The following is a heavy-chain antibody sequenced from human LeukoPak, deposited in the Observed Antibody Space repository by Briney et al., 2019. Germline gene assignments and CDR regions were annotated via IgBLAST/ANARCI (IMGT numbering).Heavy chain of an antibody. CDR1: GYTFTRYY. CDR2: ICPNSGGT. CDR3: ARDRGVYSYGLAIGYAFDI. Sequence: ASVKVSFKATGYTFTRYYIHWVRQARGQRLDGMGCICPNSGGTNYAQKFQGWLTMTRDTSFSAAYMELSRLRSDDAAVYYCARDRGVYSYGLAIGYAFDIWGQGKMVTVSS. J-gene: IGHJ3*02. D-gene: IGHD5-18*01. V-gene: IGHV1-2*04.